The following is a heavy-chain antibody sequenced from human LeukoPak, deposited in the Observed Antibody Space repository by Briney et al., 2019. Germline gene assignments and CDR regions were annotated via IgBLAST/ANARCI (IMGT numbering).Heavy chain of an antibody. CDR3: ARVGGKGPAFWVRGVLGY. J-gene: IGHJ4*02. Sequence: SVKVSCKSSGGTFSTYAFSWVRQAPGQGLEWMGGIIPIFDAANYAQKFQGRVTITADESTTTAYMELSSLRSEDTAVYYCARVGGKGPAFWVRGVLGYWGQGTLVTVSS. CDR2: IIPIFDAA. D-gene: IGHD3-10*01. V-gene: IGHV1-69*13. CDR1: GGTFSTYA.